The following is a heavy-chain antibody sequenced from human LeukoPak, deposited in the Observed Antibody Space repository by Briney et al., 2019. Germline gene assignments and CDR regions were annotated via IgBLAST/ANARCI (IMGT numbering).Heavy chain of an antibody. CDR3: ARVQQPSGIQGYYYGLDV. CDR2: ISSGGSTT. V-gene: IGHV3-48*03. CDR1: GFTFSSYE. Sequence: GGSLRLSCAASGFTFSSYEMKWVRQAPGKGLEWVSYISSGGSTTYYPDSVKGRFTISRDSARNSLYLQMNSLRADDTAVYHCARVQQPSGIQGYYYGLDVWGQGTTVTVSS. D-gene: IGHD6-13*01. J-gene: IGHJ6*02.